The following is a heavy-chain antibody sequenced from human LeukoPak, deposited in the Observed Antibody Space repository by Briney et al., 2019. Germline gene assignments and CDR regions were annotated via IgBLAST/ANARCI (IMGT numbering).Heavy chain of an antibody. CDR1: GFTFSRNG. D-gene: IGHD4-23*01. CDR3: AKGIRWSFDY. J-gene: IGHJ4*02. CDR2: IGGSGDNI. Sequence: PGGSLRLSCAASGFTFSRNGMSWVRQAPGKGLEWVSVIGGSGDNIHYADSVKGRFTISRDNSKNTLYLQMNSLRAEDTATYYCAKGIRWSFDYWGQGTLVTVSS. V-gene: IGHV3-23*01.